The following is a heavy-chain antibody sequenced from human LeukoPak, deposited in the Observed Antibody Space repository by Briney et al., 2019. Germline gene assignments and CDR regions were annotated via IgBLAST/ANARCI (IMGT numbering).Heavy chain of an antibody. CDR3: ASTALGYCTTSSCPDY. Sequence: SETLSLTCAVSGYFISSGYYWGWIRQPPGKGLEWIGGVSHSGSTFYTPSLKSRVTISVDPPRNQFSLKLSSLTAADTAVYYCASTALGYCTTSSCPDYWGPGTLVTVSS. V-gene: IGHV4-38-2*01. D-gene: IGHD2-2*01. CDR2: VSHSGST. J-gene: IGHJ4*02. CDR1: GYFISSGYY.